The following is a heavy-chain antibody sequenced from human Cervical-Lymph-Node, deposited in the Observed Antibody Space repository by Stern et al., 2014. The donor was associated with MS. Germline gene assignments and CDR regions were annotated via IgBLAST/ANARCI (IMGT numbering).Heavy chain of an antibody. CDR1: GFTFSSYW. V-gene: IGHV3-74*03. D-gene: IGHD3-22*01. CDR3: VRDPPFYDSSGYYPQY. CDR2: INNDGDST. J-gene: IGHJ1*01. Sequence: EVQLVQSGGGLVQPGGSLRLSCAASGFTFSSYWMPWVRQVPGKGLVWVSRINNDGDSTTYADSVKGRFTISRDNAKNSLYLQMNSLRAEDTAVYYCVRDPPFYDSSGYYPQYWGQGTLVTVSS.